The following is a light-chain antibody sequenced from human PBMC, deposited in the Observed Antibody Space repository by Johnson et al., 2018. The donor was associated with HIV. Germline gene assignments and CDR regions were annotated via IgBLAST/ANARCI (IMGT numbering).Light chain of an antibody. Sequence: QSVLTQPPSVSAAPGQKVAISCSGSSSNIGNNYVSWYQQLPGTAPKLLIYDNNKRPSGIPDRFSGSKSGTSATLGITGLQTGDEADYYCGTLDSSLSAPYVFGTGTQVTVL. V-gene: IGLV1-51*01. CDR2: DNN. CDR1: SSNIGNNY. J-gene: IGLJ1*01. CDR3: GTLDSSLSAPYV.